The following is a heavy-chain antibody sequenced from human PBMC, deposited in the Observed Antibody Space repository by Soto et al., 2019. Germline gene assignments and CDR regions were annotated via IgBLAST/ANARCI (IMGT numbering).Heavy chain of an antibody. J-gene: IGHJ6*03. V-gene: IGHV4-59*08. CDR1: GGSISSYY. CDR3: AGESHLSRGENFYYIDV. D-gene: IGHD2-21*01. Sequence: SETLSLTCSVSGGSISSYYWSWIRQPPGKGLEWIGYKYFSGSTNYNPSLKTRVTISIDTSQNQFSLRLSSVTAADTAVYYCAGESHLSRGENFYYIDVWGRGTTVTVSS. CDR2: KYFSGST.